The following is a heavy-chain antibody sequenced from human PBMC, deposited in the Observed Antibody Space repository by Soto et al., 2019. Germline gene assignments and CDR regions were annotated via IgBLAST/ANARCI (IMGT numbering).Heavy chain of an antibody. CDR1: GFTFSNAW. V-gene: IGHV3-15*01. CDR2: IKSKTDGGTT. CDR3: TTDADDYGDYYYGMDV. D-gene: IGHD4-17*01. J-gene: IGHJ6*02. Sequence: GGSLRLSCAASGFTFSNAWMSWVRQAPGKGLEWVGRIKSKTDGGTTDYAAPVKGRFTISRDDSKNTLYLQMNSLKTEDTAVYYCTTDADDYGDYYYGMDVWGQGTTVTVSS.